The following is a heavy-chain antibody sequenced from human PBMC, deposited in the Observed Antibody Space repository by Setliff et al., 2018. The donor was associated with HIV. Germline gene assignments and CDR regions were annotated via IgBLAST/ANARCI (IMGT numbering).Heavy chain of an antibody. J-gene: IGHJ5*02. D-gene: IGHD6-13*01. V-gene: IGHV1-69*13. CDR1: GGTFSSYS. CDR3: AKGAAPGKVDWFDP. CDR2: IIPICNTA. Sequence: GASVKVSCKASGGTFSSYSITWVRQAPGQGLEWMGGIIPICNTANYAQKFQGRVTITADESTSTAYMELSRLGSEDTAVYYCAKGAAPGKVDWFDPWGQGTLVTVSS.